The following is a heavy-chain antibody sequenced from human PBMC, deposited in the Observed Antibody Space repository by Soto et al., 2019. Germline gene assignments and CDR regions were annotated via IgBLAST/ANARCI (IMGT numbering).Heavy chain of an antibody. Sequence: PGGSLRLSCAASGFTVSSNYMSWVRQAPGKGLEWVSVIYSGGSTYHADSVKGRFTISRGNSKNTLYLQMNSLRAEDTAVYYCARGGPGAGTVYYYGMDVWGQGTTVTVSS. CDR1: GFTVSSNY. CDR2: IYSGGST. D-gene: IGHD6-19*01. J-gene: IGHJ6*02. V-gene: IGHV3-53*01. CDR3: ARGGPGAGTVYYYGMDV.